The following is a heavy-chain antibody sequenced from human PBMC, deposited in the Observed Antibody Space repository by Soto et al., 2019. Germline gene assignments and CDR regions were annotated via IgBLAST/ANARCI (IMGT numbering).Heavy chain of an antibody. CDR1: GFTFSSYG. V-gene: IGHV3-30*18. J-gene: IGHJ6*02. Sequence: GGSLRLSCAASGFTFSSYGMHWVLQAPGKXLEWVAVISYDGSNKYYADSVKGRFTISRDNSKNTLYLQMNSLRAEDTAVYYCAKDDDFWSRSPTSDYGMDVWGQGTTVTVSS. CDR2: ISYDGSNK. CDR3: AKDDDFWSRSPTSDYGMDV. D-gene: IGHD3-3*01.